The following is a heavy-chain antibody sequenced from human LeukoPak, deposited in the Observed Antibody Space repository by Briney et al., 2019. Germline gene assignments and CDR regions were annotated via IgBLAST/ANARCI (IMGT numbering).Heavy chain of an antibody. CDR1: GFTFSSYA. V-gene: IGHV3-30*04. J-gene: IGHJ6*02. CDR2: ISYDGSNK. Sequence: PGGSLRLSCAASGFTFSSYAMHWVRQAPGKGLEWVAVISYDGSNKYYADSVKGRFTISRDNSKNTLYLQMNSLRAEDTAVYYCASPRGGGVNYYYYGMDVWGQGTTVTVSS. D-gene: IGHD4-23*01. CDR3: ASPRGGGVNYYYYGMDV.